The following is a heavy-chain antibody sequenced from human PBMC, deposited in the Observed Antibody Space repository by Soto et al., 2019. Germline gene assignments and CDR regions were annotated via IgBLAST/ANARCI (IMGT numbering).Heavy chain of an antibody. CDR2: ISAFNGNT. Sequence: QDQLLQSGAEVKKPGASVTVSCKASGYSFTNYGITWVRQAPGQGLEWMGWISAFNGNTHYAQKLQGRVTMTTDASTSASYMELGSLSSDDPAVYYCARDRGVAPPVAGNTHYYYYMDVWGKGTTVTVSS. CDR3: ARDRGVAPPVAGNTHYYYYMDV. D-gene: IGHD6-19*01. V-gene: IGHV1-18*01. CDR1: GYSFTNYG. J-gene: IGHJ6*03.